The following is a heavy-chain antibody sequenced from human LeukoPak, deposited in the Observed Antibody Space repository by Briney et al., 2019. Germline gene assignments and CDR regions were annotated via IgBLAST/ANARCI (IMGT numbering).Heavy chain of an antibody. J-gene: IGHJ4*02. D-gene: IGHD3-9*01. CDR1: GFTFSSYS. CDR2: ISSSSSYI. CDR3: AKLKGYYDILTGYPRGYFDY. Sequence: PGGSLRLSCAASGFTFSSYSMNWVRQAPGKGLEWVSSISSSSSYIYYAVSVKGRFTISRDNAKNSLYLQMNSLRAEDTAVYYCAKLKGYYDILTGYPRGYFDYWGQGTLVTVSS. V-gene: IGHV3-21*04.